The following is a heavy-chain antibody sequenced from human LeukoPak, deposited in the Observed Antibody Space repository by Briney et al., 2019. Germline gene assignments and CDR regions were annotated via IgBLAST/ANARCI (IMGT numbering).Heavy chain of an antibody. CDR1: GGSIRSYY. V-gene: IGHV4-4*07. CDR3: ARDRDWNYWFDA. D-gene: IGHD1-7*01. Sequence: SETLSLTCTVSGGSIRSYYWNWIRQPAGRGLEWIGRIYTTGITNYNPSLKSRVTMSVDTSKNDFSLKLSSVTAADTAVYYCARDRDWNYWFDAWGQGTLVTVSS. CDR2: IYTTGIT. J-gene: IGHJ5*02.